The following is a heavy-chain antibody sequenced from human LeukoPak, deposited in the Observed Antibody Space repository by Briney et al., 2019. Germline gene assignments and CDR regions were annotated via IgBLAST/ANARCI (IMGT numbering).Heavy chain of an antibody. CDR2: ISSSGSTI. D-gene: IGHD3-3*01. V-gene: IGHV3-11*01. CDR1: GFTFSDYY. J-gene: IGHJ4*02. Sequence: GGSLRLSCAASGFTFSDYYMSWIRQAPGKGLEWVSYISSSGSTIYYADSEKGRFTISRDNAKNSLYLQMNSLRAEDTAVYYCARDELDATTYYDFWSGYPYFDYWGQGTLVTVSS. CDR3: ARDELDATTYYDFWSGYPYFDY.